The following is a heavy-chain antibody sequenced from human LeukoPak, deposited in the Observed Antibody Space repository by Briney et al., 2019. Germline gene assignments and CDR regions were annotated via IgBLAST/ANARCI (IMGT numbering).Heavy chain of an antibody. CDR3: AREDYSSSQNWFDP. Sequence: PSETLSPTCTVSGGSISSSSYYWGWIRQPPGKGLEWIGSIYYSGSTYYNPSLKSRVTISVDRSKNQFSLKLSSVTAADTAVYYCAREDYSSSQNWFDPWGQGTLVTVSS. J-gene: IGHJ5*02. CDR2: IYYSGST. V-gene: IGHV4-39*07. D-gene: IGHD6-13*01. CDR1: GGSISSSSYY.